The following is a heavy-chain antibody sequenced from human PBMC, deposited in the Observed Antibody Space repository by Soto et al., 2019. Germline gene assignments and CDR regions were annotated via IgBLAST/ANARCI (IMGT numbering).Heavy chain of an antibody. Sequence: GGALRLSLSASGFTVSSNYLSWVRPAPGKGLEWVSVIYSGGSTYYADSVKGRFTISRHNSKNTLYLQMNSLRAEDTAVYYCARGGGLRGFYYYGMDVWGQGTTVTVSS. V-gene: IGHV3-53*04. CDR2: IYSGGST. CDR3: ARGGGLRGFYYYGMDV. CDR1: GFTVSSNY. D-gene: IGHD4-17*01. J-gene: IGHJ6*02.